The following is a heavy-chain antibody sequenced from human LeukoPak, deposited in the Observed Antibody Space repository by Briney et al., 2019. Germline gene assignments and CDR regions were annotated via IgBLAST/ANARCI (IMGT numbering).Heavy chain of an antibody. CDR2: ISYDGSNK. J-gene: IGHJ4*02. V-gene: IGHV3-30*04. Sequence: GGSLRLSCAASGFTFSSYAMHWVRQAPGKGLEWVAVISYDGSNKYYADSVKGRFTISRDNSKNTLYLQMNSLRAEDTAVYYCAKAFDYWGQGTLVTVSS. CDR3: AKAFDY. CDR1: GFTFSSYA.